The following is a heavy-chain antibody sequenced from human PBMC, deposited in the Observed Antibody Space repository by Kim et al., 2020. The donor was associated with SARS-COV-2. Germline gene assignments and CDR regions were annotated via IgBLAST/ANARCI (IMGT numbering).Heavy chain of an antibody. V-gene: IGHV3-53*04. CDR3: ARGGGIRITMVRGVHRNDAFDI. J-gene: IGHJ3*02. D-gene: IGHD3-10*01. CDR2: IYSGGST. CDR1: GFTVSSNY. Sequence: GGSLRLSCAASGFTVSSNYMSWVRQAPGKGLEWVSVIYSGGSTYYADSVKGRFTISRHNSKNTLYLQMNSLRAEDTAVYYCARGGGIRITMVRGVHRNDAFDIWGQGTMVPVSS.